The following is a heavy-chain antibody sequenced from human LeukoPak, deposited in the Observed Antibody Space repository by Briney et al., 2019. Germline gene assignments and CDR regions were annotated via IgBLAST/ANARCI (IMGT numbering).Heavy chain of an antibody. CDR3: ARGGYYYNNSGYYAFDI. V-gene: IGHV3-74*01. CDR2: IQSDGSTT. CDR1: GFTFGSNW. D-gene: IGHD3-22*01. Sequence: PGGSLRLSCAASGFTFGSNWMHWVRQAPGKGLVWVSRIQSDGSTTSYADSVKGRFTISRDNAKSTLYLQMNSLRAEDTAVYYCARGGYYYNNSGYYAFDIWGQGTMVTVSS. J-gene: IGHJ3*02.